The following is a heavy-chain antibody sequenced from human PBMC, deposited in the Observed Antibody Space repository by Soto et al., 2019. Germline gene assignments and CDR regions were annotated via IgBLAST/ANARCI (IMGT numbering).Heavy chain of an antibody. CDR3: ARDLKGDPYYGMDV. Sequence: GGSLRLSCAASGFSLSDNAMNWVRQAPGKGLGWISYIALTSSTIYYADSVKGRFTISRDTAQNSVFLQMNSLRDDDTAVYCCARDLKGDPYYGMDVWGQGTTVTVSS. D-gene: IGHD2-21*02. J-gene: IGHJ6*02. CDR1: GFSLSDNA. CDR2: IALTSSTI. V-gene: IGHV3-48*02.